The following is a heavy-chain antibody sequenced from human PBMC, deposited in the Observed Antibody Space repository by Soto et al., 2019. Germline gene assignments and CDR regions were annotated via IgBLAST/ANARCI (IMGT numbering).Heavy chain of an antibody. CDR2: IIAIFSTA. D-gene: IGHD3-22*01. Sequence: QVQLVQSGAEVKKPGSSVKVSCKASGGTFSSYAISWVRQAPGQGLEWMGGIIAIFSTADYAQKFQGRVTITADDSTSTAYMELSSLRSEATEVYSCAGHSSGAPGYAYGTDGWGQGTTVTVSS. V-gene: IGHV1-69*12. J-gene: IGHJ6*02. CDR1: GGTFSSYA. CDR3: AGHSSGAPGYAYGTDG.